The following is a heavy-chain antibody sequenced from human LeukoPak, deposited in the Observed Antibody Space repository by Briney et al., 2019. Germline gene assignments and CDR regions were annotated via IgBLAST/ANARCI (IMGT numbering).Heavy chain of an antibody. V-gene: IGHV1-69*06. CDR3: ARSLPRDTISSWYFDL. CDR1: GGTFGSYA. Sequence: SVKVSCKASGGTFGSYAISWVRQAPGQGLEWMGGIIPIFGTANYAQKFQGRVTITADKSTSTAYMELSSLRSEGTAVYYCARSLPRDTISSWYFDLWGRGTLVTVSS. J-gene: IGHJ2*01. CDR2: IIPIFGTA. D-gene: IGHD5-24*01.